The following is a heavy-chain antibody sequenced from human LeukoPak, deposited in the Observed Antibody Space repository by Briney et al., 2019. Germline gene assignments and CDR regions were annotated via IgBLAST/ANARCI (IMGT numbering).Heavy chain of an antibody. CDR1: GGSFTSYY. CDR3: ARHLGLKWFDP. J-gene: IGHJ5*02. Sequence: SETLSLTCTVSGGSFTSYYWTWIRQPPGKGLEWIGYIYTSGNTNYNPSLRSRVTISLDTSKNQFSLKLTSVTAADTALYYCARHLGLKWFDPWSQGTLVTVSS. D-gene: IGHD3-16*01. V-gene: IGHV4-4*09. CDR2: IYTSGNT.